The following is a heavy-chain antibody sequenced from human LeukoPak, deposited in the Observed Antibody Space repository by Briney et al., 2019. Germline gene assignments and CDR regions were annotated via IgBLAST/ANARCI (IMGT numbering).Heavy chain of an antibody. J-gene: IGHJ6*04. Sequence: GGSLRLSCAASAFPFSSYEMNWVRQAPGKGLEWVSYISSSGSTIYYADSVKGRFTISRDNAKNSLYLQMNSLRAEDTAVYYCAELGITMIGGVWGKGTTVTISS. CDR1: AFPFSSYE. CDR3: AELGITMIGGV. CDR2: ISSSGSTI. D-gene: IGHD3-10*02. V-gene: IGHV3-48*03.